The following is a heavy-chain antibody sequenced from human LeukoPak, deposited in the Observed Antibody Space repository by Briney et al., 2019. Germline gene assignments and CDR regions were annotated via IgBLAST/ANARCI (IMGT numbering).Heavy chain of an antibody. Sequence: DPSETLSLTCTVSGGSISSGDYYWSWIRQPPGKGLEWIGYIYYSGSTHYNPSLKSRVTISVDTSKNQFSLKLSSVTAADTAVYYCARAMYYDFWSGNQYYFDYWGQGTLVTVSS. D-gene: IGHD3-3*01. CDR1: GGSISSGDYY. V-gene: IGHV4-30-4*08. CDR3: ARAMYYDFWSGNQYYFDY. J-gene: IGHJ4*02. CDR2: IYYSGST.